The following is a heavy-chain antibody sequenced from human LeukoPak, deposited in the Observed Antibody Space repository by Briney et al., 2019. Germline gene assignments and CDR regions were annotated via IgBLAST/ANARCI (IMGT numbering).Heavy chain of an antibody. CDR1: GFTFSSYG. Sequence: GGSLRLSCAASGFTFSSYGMHWVRQAPGKGLERVAFIRYDGSNKYYADSVKGRFTISRDNSKNTLYLQMNSLRAEDTAVYYCAKAPDIVVVPAAGYFDYWGQGTLVTVSS. D-gene: IGHD2-2*01. CDR2: IRYDGSNK. V-gene: IGHV3-30*02. CDR3: AKAPDIVVVPAAGYFDY. J-gene: IGHJ4*02.